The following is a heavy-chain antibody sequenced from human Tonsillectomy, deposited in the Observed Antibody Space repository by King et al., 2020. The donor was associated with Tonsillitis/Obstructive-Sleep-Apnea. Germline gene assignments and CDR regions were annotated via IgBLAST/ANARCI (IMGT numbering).Heavy chain of an antibody. J-gene: IGHJ6*03. Sequence: VQLVESGGGVVQPGRSLRLSCAASGFTFSSYGMHWVRQAPGKGLDWVAVIWYDGSNKYYADSVKGRFTISRDNSKNTLYLQMNSLRAEDTAVYYCARVGGGTYYYSYMDVWGKGTTVTVSS. V-gene: IGHV3-33*01. CDR2: IWYDGSNK. CDR3: ARVGGGTYYYSYMDV. CDR1: GFTFSSYG. D-gene: IGHD2-15*01.